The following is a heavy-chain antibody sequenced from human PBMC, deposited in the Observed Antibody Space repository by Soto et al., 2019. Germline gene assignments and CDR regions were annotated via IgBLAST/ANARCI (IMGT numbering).Heavy chain of an antibody. CDR3: AKDPGPDCGGDCYSGY. J-gene: IGHJ4*02. Sequence: PGGSLRLSCAASGFTFSSYAMSWVRQAPGKGLEWVSAISGSGGSTYYADSVKGRFTISRDNSKNTLYLQMNSLRAEDTAVYYCAKDPGPDCGGDCYSGYWGQGTLVPVSS. V-gene: IGHV3-23*01. CDR2: ISGSGGST. D-gene: IGHD2-21*02. CDR1: GFTFSSYA.